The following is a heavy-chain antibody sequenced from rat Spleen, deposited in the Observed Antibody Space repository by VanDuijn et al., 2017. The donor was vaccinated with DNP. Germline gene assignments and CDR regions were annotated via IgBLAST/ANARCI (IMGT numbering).Heavy chain of an antibody. CDR2: VNSAGTT. CDR3: ARWPGYNPPYAMDA. V-gene: IGHV3-3*01. Sequence: EVQLQESGPGLVKPSQSLSLTCSVTDYSITSCCRWTWIRKFPGNKLEWMGSVNSAGTTNYNPSLKSRISITRDTSKNQLFLQVNSVTTEDTATYYCARWPGYNPPYAMDAWGQGTSVTVSS. CDR1: DYSITSCCR. D-gene: IGHD1-4*01. J-gene: IGHJ4*01.